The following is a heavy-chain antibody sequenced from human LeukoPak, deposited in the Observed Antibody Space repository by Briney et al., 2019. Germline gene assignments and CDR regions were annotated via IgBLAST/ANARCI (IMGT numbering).Heavy chain of an antibody. CDR3: ARDQIDGYYDSSGYTGYYYYGMDV. CDR2: INSDGSST. J-gene: IGHJ6*02. CDR1: GFTFSSYW. Sequence: SGGSLRLSCAASGFTFSSYWMHWVRQAPGKGLVWVSRINSDGSSTSYADSVKGRFTISRDNAKNTLYLQMNSLRAEDTAVYYCARDQIDGYYDSSGYTGYYYYGMDVWSQGTTVTVSS. V-gene: IGHV3-74*01. D-gene: IGHD3-22*01.